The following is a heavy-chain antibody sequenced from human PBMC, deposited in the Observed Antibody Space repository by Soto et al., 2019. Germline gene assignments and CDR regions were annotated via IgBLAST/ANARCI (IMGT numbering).Heavy chain of an antibody. V-gene: IGHV1-18*04. Sequence: ASVKVSCKASGYTFTSYYLHWVRQAPGQGLEWMGWISAYNGNTNYAQKLQGRVTMTTDTSTSTAYMELRSLRSDDTAVYYCARDQGLRYFDWSNSLNWFDPWGQGTLVTVSS. D-gene: IGHD3-9*01. CDR3: ARDQGLRYFDWSNSLNWFDP. CDR2: ISAYNGNT. J-gene: IGHJ5*02. CDR1: GYTFTSYY.